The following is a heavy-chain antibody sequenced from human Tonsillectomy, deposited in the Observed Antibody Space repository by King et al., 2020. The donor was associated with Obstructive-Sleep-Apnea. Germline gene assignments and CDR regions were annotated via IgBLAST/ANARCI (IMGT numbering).Heavy chain of an antibody. D-gene: IGHD2-15*01. CDR2: ISWNSGSI. V-gene: IGHV3-9*01. J-gene: IGHJ6*02. Sequence: VQLVESGGGLVQPGRSLRLSCAASGFTFDDYAMHWVRQAPGKGLEWVSAISWNSGSIGYADSVKGRFTISRDNAKNSLYLQMNSLRAEDTVLYYCAKGDSHYYYYGMDVWGQGTTVTVSS. CDR3: AKGDSHYYYYGMDV. CDR1: GFTFDDYA.